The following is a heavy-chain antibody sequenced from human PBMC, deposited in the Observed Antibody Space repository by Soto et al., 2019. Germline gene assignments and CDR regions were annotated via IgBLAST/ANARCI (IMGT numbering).Heavy chain of an antibody. CDR3: ARDGGAEVYYLVSHYFDY. D-gene: IGHD3-16*01. J-gene: IGHJ4*02. CDR1: GFTFSSYG. V-gene: IGHV3-33*01. Sequence: PGGSLRLSCAASGFTFSSYGMHWVRQAPGKGLEWVAVIWYDGSNKYYADSVKGRFTISRDNSKNTLYLQMNSLRAEDTAVYYCARDGGAEVYYLVSHYFDYWGQGTLVTVSS. CDR2: IWYDGSNK.